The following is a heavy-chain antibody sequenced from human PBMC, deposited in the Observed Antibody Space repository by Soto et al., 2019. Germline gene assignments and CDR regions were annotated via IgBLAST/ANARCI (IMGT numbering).Heavy chain of an antibody. J-gene: IGHJ4*02. CDR2: ISSTTNYI. CDR1: GFTITRHS. V-gene: IGHV3-21*06. Sequence: GGSLRLSCAASGFTITRHSLTWVRQAPGKGLEWVSSISSTTNYIYYGDSMKGRFTISRDNAKNSLYLEMNSLRAEDTAVYYCARECEDLTKYFDYWGQGIQVTVSS. CDR3: ARECEDLTKYFDY.